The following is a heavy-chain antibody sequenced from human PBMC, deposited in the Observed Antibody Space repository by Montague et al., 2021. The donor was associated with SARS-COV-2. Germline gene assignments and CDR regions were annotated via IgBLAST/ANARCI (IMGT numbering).Heavy chain of an antibody. CDR1: GFTVSSNY. CDR2: IYSGGST. CDR3: ARDVRPIGLMDA. V-gene: IGHV3-53*01. Sequence: SLRLSCAASGFTVSSNYMSWVRQAPGKGLEWVSVIYSGGSTYYADSVKDRFTISRDNSKNTLYLQMNSLRAEDTAVYYCARDVRPIGLMDAWGQGTTVTVSS. J-gene: IGHJ6*02.